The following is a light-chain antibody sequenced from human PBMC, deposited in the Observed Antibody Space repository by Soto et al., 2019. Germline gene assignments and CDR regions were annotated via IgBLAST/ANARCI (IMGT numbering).Light chain of an antibody. CDR1: SSDIGVYNY. J-gene: IGLJ1*01. CDR3: SSYTTSNTYV. CDR2: EVN. V-gene: IGLV2-14*01. Sequence: ALTQPASVSGSPGQSITFSCTGTSSDIGVYNYVSWYQQHPGKAPKLMIYEVNNRPSGVSNRFSGSKSGNTASLTISGLQAEDEADYYCSSYTTSNTYVFGTGTKVTVL.